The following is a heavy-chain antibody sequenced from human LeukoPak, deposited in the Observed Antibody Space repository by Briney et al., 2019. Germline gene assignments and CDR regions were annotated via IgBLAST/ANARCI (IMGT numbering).Heavy chain of an antibody. CDR1: GLSFSSNG. CDR3: AKEIVIIPAASYAFDI. CDR2: ISNDGIDK. Sequence: PGGSLRLSCAASGLSFSSNGMHWVRQAPGKGLEWVAAISNDGIDKYYGDSVKGRFTISRDNSKNTLYLQTNSLRAEDTAVYYCAKEIVIIPAASYAFDIWGQGTMVIVSS. V-gene: IGHV3-30*18. J-gene: IGHJ3*02. D-gene: IGHD2-2*01.